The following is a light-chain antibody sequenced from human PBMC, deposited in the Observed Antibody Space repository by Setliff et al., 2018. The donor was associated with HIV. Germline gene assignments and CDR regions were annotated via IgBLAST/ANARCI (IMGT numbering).Light chain of an antibody. J-gene: IGLJ1*01. CDR3: SSYAISSPYV. Sequence: SVLTQPASVSGSPGQWITISCTGTSSDVGGYNYVSWYQQHPGKAPKLLIYDVTSRLPGVSNRFSGSKSGNTASLIISGLQAEDEADYYCSSYAISSPYVFGTGTKVT. V-gene: IGLV2-14*01. CDR1: SSDVGGYNY. CDR2: DVT.